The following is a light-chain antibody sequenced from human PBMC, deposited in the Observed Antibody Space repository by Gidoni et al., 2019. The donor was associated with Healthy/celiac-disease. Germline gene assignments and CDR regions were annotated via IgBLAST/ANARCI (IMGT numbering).Light chain of an antibody. V-gene: IGLV2-14*01. J-gene: IGLJ1*01. CDR2: DVS. CDR3: SSYTSSSTPYV. CDR1: SSDVGGYNY. Sequence: QSPLTQPASVSGSPGQSLTISCTGTSSDVGGYNYVSWYQQHPGKAPKLMIYDVSNRPSGVSNRFSGSKSGNTASLTISGLQAEDEADYYCSSYTSSSTPYVFGTGTKVTVL.